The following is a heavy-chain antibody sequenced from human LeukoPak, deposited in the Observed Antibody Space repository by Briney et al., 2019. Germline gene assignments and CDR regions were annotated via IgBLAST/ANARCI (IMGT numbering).Heavy chain of an antibody. V-gene: IGHV4-59*08. CDR2: VYYTGNT. CDR1: F. Sequence: FWTWVRQTPGKGLEWIGYVYYTGNTNYNPSLRSRATMSVDTSKNQFSLRLSSVTAADTAVYYCARYDVWGSYRAFDYWGQGTLVTVSS. D-gene: IGHD3-16*02. J-gene: IGHJ4*02. CDR3: ARYDVWGSYRAFDY.